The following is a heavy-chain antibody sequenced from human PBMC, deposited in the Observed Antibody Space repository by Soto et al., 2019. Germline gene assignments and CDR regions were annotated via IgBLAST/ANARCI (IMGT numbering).Heavy chain of an antibody. V-gene: IGHV4-38-2*02. D-gene: IGHD6-19*01. CDR2: IYHGGTT. CDR1: GYSISSGSY. J-gene: IGHJ4*01. CDR3: ARVHVMVVAGSTFDY. Sequence: SETLSLTCTVSGYSISSGSYLALIRHPPGKGPEWIASIYHGGTTFYNPSLKSRITISVDTSNNQFSLKLTSVTAADTAVYYCARVHVMVVAGSTFDYWGHGTLVTVSS.